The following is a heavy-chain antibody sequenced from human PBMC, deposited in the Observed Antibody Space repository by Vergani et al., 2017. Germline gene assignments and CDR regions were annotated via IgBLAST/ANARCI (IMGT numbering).Heavy chain of an antibody. V-gene: IGHV4-30-4*01. Sequence: QVQLQESGPGLVKPSQTLSLTCTVSGGPISSGDYYWSWIRQPPGKGLEWIGYIYYSGSTYYNPSLKSRVTISVDTSKNQFSLKLSSVTAADTAVYYCASLLWFGEFPHWFDPWGQGTLVTVSS. D-gene: IGHD3-10*01. CDR3: ASLLWFGEFPHWFDP. J-gene: IGHJ5*02. CDR1: GGPISSGDYY. CDR2: IYYSGST.